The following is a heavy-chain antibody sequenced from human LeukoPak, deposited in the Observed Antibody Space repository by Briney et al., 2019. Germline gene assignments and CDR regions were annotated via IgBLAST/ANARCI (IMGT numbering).Heavy chain of an antibody. D-gene: IGHD7-27*01. Sequence: GGSLRLSCAVTGFSFEDYGMNWVRQAPGKGLVWVSRINSDGSSTTYADSVKGRFTISRDNAKNTVYLQMNSLRAEDTAVYYCATGPGYYYDYWGQGTLVTVSS. CDR3: ATGPGYYYDY. CDR2: INSDGSST. J-gene: IGHJ4*02. V-gene: IGHV3-74*01. CDR1: GFSFEDYG.